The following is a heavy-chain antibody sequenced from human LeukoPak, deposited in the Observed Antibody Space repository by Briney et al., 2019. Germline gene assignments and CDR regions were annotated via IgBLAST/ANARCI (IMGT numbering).Heavy chain of an antibody. Sequence: GGSLRLSCAASGFTFSSKSMTWVRQAPGKGLEWVSAISGNGVDTFYADSVKGRFTISRDNSRNTLYLQMNSPRAEDTAVYYCAKDSRSLAAAGEVDYWGQGTLVTVSS. V-gene: IGHV3-23*01. CDR3: AKDSRSLAAAGEVDY. D-gene: IGHD6-13*01. CDR2: ISGNGVDT. J-gene: IGHJ4*02. CDR1: GFTFSSKS.